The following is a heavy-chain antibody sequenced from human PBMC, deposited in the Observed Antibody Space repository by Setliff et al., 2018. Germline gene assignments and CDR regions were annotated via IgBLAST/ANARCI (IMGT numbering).Heavy chain of an antibody. CDR2: INHSGST. CDR3: ARMPANPGYYSTSLYYFDY. V-gene: IGHV4-34*01. CDR1: GGSFSDYY. Sequence: PSETLSLTCAVYGGSFSDYYWSWIRQSPGKGLEWIGEINHSGSTNYNPSLKTRVTISVDTSKIHFSLKLSSVTAADTAVYYCARMPANPGYYSTSLYYFDYWGPGTLVTVSS. J-gene: IGHJ4*02. D-gene: IGHD3-22*01.